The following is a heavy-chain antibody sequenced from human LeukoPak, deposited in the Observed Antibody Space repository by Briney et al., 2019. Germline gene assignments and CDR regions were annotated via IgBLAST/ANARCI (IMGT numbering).Heavy chain of an antibody. J-gene: IGHJ3*02. D-gene: IGHD3-22*01. CDR3: ASGGYYDSSGYSTFAFDI. Sequence: GASLQISCQGSGYSFTSYWIGWVRQLPGKGLEWMGIIYPGDSDTRYSPSFQGQVTISADKSISTAYLQWSSLKASDTAMYYCASGGYYDSSGYSTFAFDIWGQGTMVTVSS. CDR1: GYSFTSYW. V-gene: IGHV5-51*01. CDR2: IYPGDSDT.